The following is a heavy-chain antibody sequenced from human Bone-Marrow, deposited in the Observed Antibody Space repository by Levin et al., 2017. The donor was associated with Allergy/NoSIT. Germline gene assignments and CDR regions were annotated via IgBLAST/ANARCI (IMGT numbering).Heavy chain of an antibody. CDR2: ISYDGSNK. V-gene: IGHV3-30*03. D-gene: IGHD6-13*01. CDR3: VAATVVNFDY. CDR1: GFTFSSYG. J-gene: IGHJ4*02. Sequence: GGSLRLSCAASGFTFSSYGMHWVRQAPGKGLEWVAVISYDGSNKYYADSVKGRFTISRDNSKNTLYLQMNSLRAEDTAVYYCVAATVVNFDYWGQGTLVTVSS.